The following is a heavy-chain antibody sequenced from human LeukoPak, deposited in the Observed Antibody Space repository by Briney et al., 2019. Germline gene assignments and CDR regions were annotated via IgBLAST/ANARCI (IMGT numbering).Heavy chain of an antibody. V-gene: IGHV4-34*01. CDR1: GGSFSGYY. Sequence: SETLSLTCAVYGGSFSGYYWSWIRQPPGKGLEWIGYIYYSGSTYYNPSLKSRVTISVDTSKNQFSLKLSSVTAADTAVYYCARFGTVTTNYFDYWGQGTLVTVSS. D-gene: IGHD4-17*01. CDR2: IYYSGST. J-gene: IGHJ4*02. CDR3: ARFGTVTTNYFDY.